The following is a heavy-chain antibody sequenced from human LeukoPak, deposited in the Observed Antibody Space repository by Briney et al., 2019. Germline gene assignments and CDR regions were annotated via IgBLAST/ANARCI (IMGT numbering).Heavy chain of an antibody. CDR1: GGSVSSYY. Sequence: TAESLSLTCTVSGGSVSSYYWSWIRQPPGKGLEWIGYFFTSGSTNYNPSLKSGVTISVDKSRNQFSLKLSSVTAADTAVYYGARGGSYRGYMDVWGKGTTVTVSS. CDR3: ARGGSYRGYMDV. V-gene: IGHV4-4*09. CDR2: FFTSGST. D-gene: IGHD3-16*02. J-gene: IGHJ6*03.